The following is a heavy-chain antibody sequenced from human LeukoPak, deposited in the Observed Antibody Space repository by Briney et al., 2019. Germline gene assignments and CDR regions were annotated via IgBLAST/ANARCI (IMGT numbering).Heavy chain of an antibody. V-gene: IGHV3-53*01. CDR3: AKKGYSYFDH. CDR2: IVGSGGST. J-gene: IGHJ4*02. CDR1: GFTVSNNY. D-gene: IGHD5-18*01. Sequence: GGSLRLSCAASGFTVSNNYMIWVREAPGKGLEWVSVIVGSGGSTYYADSVKGRFTISRDNSKNTLYLQMNSLRAEDTAVYYCAKKGYSYFDHWGQGTLVTVSS.